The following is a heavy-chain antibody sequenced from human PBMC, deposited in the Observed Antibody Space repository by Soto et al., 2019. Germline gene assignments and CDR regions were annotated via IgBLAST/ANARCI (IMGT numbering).Heavy chain of an antibody. V-gene: IGHV4-59*08. CDR1: GGSISSYY. CDR2: IYYSGST. J-gene: IGHJ5*02. CDR3: ARHFTPSDYGAINNWFDP. D-gene: IGHD4-17*01. Sequence: SETLSLTCTVSGGSISSYYWSWIRQPPGKGLEWIGYIYYSGSTNYNPSLKSRVTISVDTSKNQFSLKLSSVTAADTAVYYCARHFTPSDYGAINNWFDPWGQGTLVTVSS.